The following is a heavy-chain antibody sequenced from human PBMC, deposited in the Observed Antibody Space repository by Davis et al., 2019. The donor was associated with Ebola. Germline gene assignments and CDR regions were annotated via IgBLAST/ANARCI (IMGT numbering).Heavy chain of an antibody. V-gene: IGHV3-33*08. J-gene: IGHJ6*02. CDR2: IWYDGSNK. CDR1: GFTFSSYG. Sequence: GGSLRLSCAASGFTFSSYGMHWVRQAPGKGLEWVAVIWYDGSNKYYADSVKGRFTISRDNSKNTLYLQMNSLRAEDTAVYYCARDRRGSSGWPEPDLGMDVWGQGTTVTVSS. D-gene: IGHD6-19*01. CDR3: ARDRRGSSGWPEPDLGMDV.